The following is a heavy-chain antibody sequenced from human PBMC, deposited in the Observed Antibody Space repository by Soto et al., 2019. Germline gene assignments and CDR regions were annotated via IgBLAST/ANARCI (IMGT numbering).Heavy chain of an antibody. Sequence: LRLSCAASGFIFSTYAMNWVRQAPGEGLEWVSAISSSGGTTFYAESVRGRFTISRDNSVNTLYLQMSSLRTEDTAVYYCAHPRGYGVFDAVDIWGQGTMVTVSS. CDR1: GFIFSTYA. CDR2: ISSSGGTT. J-gene: IGHJ3*02. D-gene: IGHD4-17*01. CDR3: AHPRGYGVFDAVDI. V-gene: IGHV3-23*01.